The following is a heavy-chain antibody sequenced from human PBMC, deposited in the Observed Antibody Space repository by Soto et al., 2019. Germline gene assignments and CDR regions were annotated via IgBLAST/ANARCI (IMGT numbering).Heavy chain of an antibody. CDR3: AKSGGIALGGYWYFVL. D-gene: IGHD6-19*01. J-gene: IGHJ2*01. Sequence: EVQLLESGGGLVQPGGSLRLSCAASGFTFSSYAMSWVRQAPGKGLEWVSAISGSGGSTYYADSVKGRFTISRDNXKXXLYRLMNSLRAEDMDVYDCAKSGGIALGGYWYFVLWGRGTLVTVSS. CDR2: ISGSGGST. V-gene: IGHV3-23*01. CDR1: GFTFSSYA.